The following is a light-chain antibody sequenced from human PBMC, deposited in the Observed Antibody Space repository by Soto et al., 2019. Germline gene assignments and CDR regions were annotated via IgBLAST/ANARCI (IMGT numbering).Light chain of an antibody. V-gene: IGKV4-1*01. CDR3: QQYYSSPFT. Sequence: DIVMTQSPDSLAVSLGERATINCKSSQSVFYSSDHQQYFAWYKQKPKQPPKLLIYWASTRGSGVPDRFSGSGSGADFALTISSLQAEDVAVYYCQQYYSSPFTFGGGTKVEIK. CDR2: WAS. CDR1: QSVFYSSDHQQY. J-gene: IGKJ4*01.